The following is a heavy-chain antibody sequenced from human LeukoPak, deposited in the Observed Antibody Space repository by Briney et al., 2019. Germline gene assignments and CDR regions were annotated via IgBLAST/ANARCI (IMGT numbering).Heavy chain of an antibody. Sequence: SETLSLTCTVSGGSISSSYWGWIRQFPGKGLEWIGFIHYSGSTNYNPSLTSRVTISVDTSKNQFSLKLRSVTAADTAVYYCARENYFDYWGQGTLVTVSS. CDR3: ARENYFDY. J-gene: IGHJ4*02. CDR2: IHYSGST. V-gene: IGHV4-59*01. CDR1: GGSISSSY.